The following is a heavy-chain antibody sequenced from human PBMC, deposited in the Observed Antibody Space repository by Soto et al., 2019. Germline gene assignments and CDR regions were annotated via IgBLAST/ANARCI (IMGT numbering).Heavy chain of an antibody. D-gene: IGHD3-22*01. Sequence: QVQLVESGGGVVQPGRSLRLSCAASGFTFSSYAMHWVRQAPGKGLEWVAVISYDGSNKYYADSVKGRFTISRDNSKKTLYLQIKSLRAEDTAVYYCARSRSGSLGGIFFDPWGQGTLVTVSS. V-gene: IGHV3-30-3*01. CDR2: ISYDGSNK. CDR1: GFTFSSYA. CDR3: ARSRSGSLGGIFFDP. J-gene: IGHJ5*02.